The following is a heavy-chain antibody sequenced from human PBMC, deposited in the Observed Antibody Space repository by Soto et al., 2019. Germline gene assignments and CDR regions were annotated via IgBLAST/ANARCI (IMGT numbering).Heavy chain of an antibody. V-gene: IGHV1-58*03. D-gene: IGHD3-22*01. CDR1: GFTFTSSA. CDR2: IVVGRGNT. J-gene: IGHJ4*02. Sequence: QMQLMQSGSAVKKPGTSVRVSCKSSGFTFTSSAVQWVRQARGQRLEWKGWIVVGRGNTNYAQKFQERVTITRDMSTSTAYMELSSLRSEDTAVYYCAADSHYYDSSGYYCAFDYWGQGTLVTVSS. CDR3: AADSHYYDSSGYYCAFDY.